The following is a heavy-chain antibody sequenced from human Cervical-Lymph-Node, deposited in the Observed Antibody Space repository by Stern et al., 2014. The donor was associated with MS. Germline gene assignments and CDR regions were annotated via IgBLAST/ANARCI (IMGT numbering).Heavy chain of an antibody. CDR3: ARDGRHTYHYGLDV. V-gene: IGHV1-69*01. CDR2: IIPIIGTA. J-gene: IGHJ6*02. Sequence: VQLVESGAEVMKPGSSVKISCKASGGTFNVYAINWLRQAPGQGLEWMGGIIPIIGTAIYAQKFQGRVTITADESTRTSSMQLSSLRSGDTAVYYCARDGRHTYHYGLDVWGQGTTVTVSS. CDR1: GGTFNVYA. D-gene: IGHD3-10*01.